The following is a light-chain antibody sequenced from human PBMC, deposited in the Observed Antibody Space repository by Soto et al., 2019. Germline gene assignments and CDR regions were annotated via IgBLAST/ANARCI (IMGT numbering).Light chain of an antibody. CDR1: NNDIGAYDY. CDR3: LSHTTRRIYV. V-gene: IGLV2-14*03. CDR2: NVN. J-gene: IGLJ1*01. Sequence: QPVLTQPASVSGSPGQSITISCSGTNNDIGAYDYVSWYQQHPGKPPKLIIYNVNNRPSGVSFRFSGSKSANTASLTISGLQTEDEADYYCLSHTTRRIYVFGPGTKLTVL.